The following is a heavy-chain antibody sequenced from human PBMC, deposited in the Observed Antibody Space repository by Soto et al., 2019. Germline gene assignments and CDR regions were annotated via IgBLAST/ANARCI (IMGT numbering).Heavy chain of an antibody. J-gene: IGHJ6*02. D-gene: IGHD6-13*01. CDR3: TRARSSSWDYFYGMDV. Sequence: PSQTLSLTCVISGDSVSSNSAAWNWIRQSPSRGLEWLGRTYYRSKWYNDYTLSVKSRITINPDTSKNQFSLQLSSVTPEDTAVYYCTRARSSSWDYFYGMDVWGQGTTVTVSS. CDR1: GDSVSSNSAA. V-gene: IGHV6-1*01. CDR2: TYYRSKWYN.